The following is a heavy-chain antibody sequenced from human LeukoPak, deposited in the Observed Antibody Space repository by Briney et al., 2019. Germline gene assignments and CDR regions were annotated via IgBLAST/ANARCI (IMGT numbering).Heavy chain of an antibody. CDR3: AKQPGYSYGVYYFDY. D-gene: IGHD5-18*01. CDR2: ISGSGGST. CDR1: EFTFSSYA. Sequence: GGSLRLSCAASEFTFSSYAMSWVRQAPGKGLEWVSAISGSGGSTYYADSVKGRFTISRDNSKNTLYLQMNSLRAEDTAVYYCAKQPGYSYGVYYFDYWGQGTLVTVSS. J-gene: IGHJ4*02. V-gene: IGHV3-23*01.